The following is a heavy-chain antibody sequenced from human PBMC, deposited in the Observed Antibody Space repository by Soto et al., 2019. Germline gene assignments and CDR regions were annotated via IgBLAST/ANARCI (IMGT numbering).Heavy chain of an antibody. D-gene: IGHD4-17*01. Sequence: PSETLSLTCTVSGGSISSSSYYWGWIRPPPGKGLEWIGSIYYSGSTYYNPSLKSRVTISVDTSKNQFSLKLSSVTAADTAVYYCARHTVDYGVVFDIWGQGTMVTVSS. CDR3: ARHTVDYGVVFDI. CDR1: GGSISSSSYY. V-gene: IGHV4-39*01. J-gene: IGHJ3*02. CDR2: IYYSGST.